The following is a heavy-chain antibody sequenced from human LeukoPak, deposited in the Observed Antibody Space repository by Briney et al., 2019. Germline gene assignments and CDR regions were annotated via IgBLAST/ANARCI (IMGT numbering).Heavy chain of an antibody. J-gene: IGHJ5*02. CDR2: IYYSGST. D-gene: IGHD3-3*01. CDR3: ASSYYDFWSGYYTGFGWFDP. CDR1: GGSISSSSYY. V-gene: IGHV4-39*01. Sequence: SETLPLTCTVSGGSISSSSYYWGWIRQPPGKGLEWIGSIYYSGSTYYNPSLKSRVTISVDTSKNQFSLKLSSVTAADTAVYYCASSYYDFWSGYYTGFGWFDPWGQGTLVTVSS.